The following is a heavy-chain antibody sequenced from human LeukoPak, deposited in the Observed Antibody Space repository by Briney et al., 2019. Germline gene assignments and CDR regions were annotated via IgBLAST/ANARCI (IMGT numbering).Heavy chain of an antibody. CDR3: ASVVAHANDY. V-gene: IGHV3-48*04. CDR2: ISSSGSTI. CDR1: GFTFSSYG. D-gene: IGHD2-15*01. J-gene: IGHJ4*02. Sequence: GGSLRLSCAASGFTFSSYGMTWVRQAPGKGLEWVSYISSSGSTIYYADSVKGRFTISRDNAKNSLYLQMNSLRAEDTAVYYCASVVAHANDYWGQGTLVTVSS.